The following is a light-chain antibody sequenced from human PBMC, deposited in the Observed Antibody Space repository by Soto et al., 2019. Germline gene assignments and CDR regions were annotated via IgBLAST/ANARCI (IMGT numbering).Light chain of an antibody. CDR2: DAS. Sequence: EIVLTQSPATLSLSPGERATLSCRASQSVSRYLAWYQQKPGQAPRLLIYDASNRATGIPARFSGSGSGTAFTLTISSLEPEDFAVYYCQHRSKWPRFTFGPGTKVDIK. V-gene: IGKV3-11*01. J-gene: IGKJ3*01. CDR1: QSVSRY. CDR3: QHRSKWPRFT.